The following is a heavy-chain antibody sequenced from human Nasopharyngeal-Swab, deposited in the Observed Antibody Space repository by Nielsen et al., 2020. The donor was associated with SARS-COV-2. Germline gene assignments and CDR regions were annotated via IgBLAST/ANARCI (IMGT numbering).Heavy chain of an antibody. CDR2: ISYDGSNK. CDR3: ARDTGGQLGY. J-gene: IGHJ4*02. D-gene: IGHD6-13*01. Sequence: GGSLRLSCAASGFTFSSYAMHWVRQAPGKGLEWVAVISYDGSNKYYADSVKGRFTISRDNSKNTLYLQMSSLRAEDTAVYYCARDTGGQLGYWGQGTLVTVSS. CDR1: GFTFSSYA. V-gene: IGHV3-30-3*01.